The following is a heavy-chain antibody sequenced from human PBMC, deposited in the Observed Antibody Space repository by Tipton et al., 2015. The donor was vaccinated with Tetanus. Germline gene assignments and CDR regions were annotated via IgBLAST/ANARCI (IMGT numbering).Heavy chain of an antibody. CDR2: IYTSENT. J-gene: IGHJ5*02. CDR3: ARGGGTVGSIPLYSWLDP. V-gene: IGHV4-4*07. D-gene: IGHD1-26*01. CDR1: GGSISSYY. Sequence: TLSLTCTVSGGSISSYYWSWIRQPAGKGLEWIGRIYTSENTNYNPSLKSRVTMSVDTSKNQFSLKPSSVTAADTAVYYCARGGGTVGSIPLYSWLDPWGQGTLVTVSS.